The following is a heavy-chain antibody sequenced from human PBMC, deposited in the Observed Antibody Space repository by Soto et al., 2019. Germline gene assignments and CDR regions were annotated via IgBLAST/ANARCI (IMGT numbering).Heavy chain of an antibody. CDR3: ARGRGYSSGWYNWFDP. CDR2: INHSGST. D-gene: IGHD6-19*01. J-gene: IGHJ5*02. Sequence: QVQLQQWGAGLLKPSETLSLTCAVYGGSFSGYYWSWIRQPPGKGLEWIGEINHSGSTNYNPYLKSRVTISVDTSKNQFSLKLSSVTAADTAVYYCARGRGYSSGWYNWFDPWGQGTLVTVSS. V-gene: IGHV4-34*01. CDR1: GGSFSGYY.